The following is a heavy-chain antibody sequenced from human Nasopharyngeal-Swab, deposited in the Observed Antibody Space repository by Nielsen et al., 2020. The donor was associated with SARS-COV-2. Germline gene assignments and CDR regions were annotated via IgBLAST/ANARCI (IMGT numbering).Heavy chain of an antibody. J-gene: IGHJ4*02. CDR1: GYSFSSYW. D-gene: IGHD4-23*01. Sequence: GESLKISCTASGYSFSSYWMHWVRQVPGKGLLWVSRINIDGSVRDYADSVKGRFTISRDNARNTLYLQMNSLRGDDTAVYYCTRDIGGKYGYWGQGNLVTVSS. CDR2: INIDGSVR. V-gene: IGHV3-74*01. CDR3: TRDIGGKYGY.